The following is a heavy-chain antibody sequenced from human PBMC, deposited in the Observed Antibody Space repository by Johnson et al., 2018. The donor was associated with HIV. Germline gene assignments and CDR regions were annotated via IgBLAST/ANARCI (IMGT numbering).Heavy chain of an antibody. V-gene: IGHV3-66*01. D-gene: IGHD2-21*01. CDR3: AVVALPMYWYDAFDI. J-gene: IGHJ3*02. Sequence: MLLVESGGGLVQPGGSLRLSCASGFTVSTNYTSWVRQAPGKGLEWVSVIYSGDTTYYADSVMGRFTISRDNSKNTLYLQMNSLRAEDTAVYYCAVVALPMYWYDAFDIWGQGTMVTVSS. CDR1: GFTVSTNY. CDR2: IYSGDTT.